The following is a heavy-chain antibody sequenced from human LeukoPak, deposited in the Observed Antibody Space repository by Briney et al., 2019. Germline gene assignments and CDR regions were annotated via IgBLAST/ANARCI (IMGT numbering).Heavy chain of an antibody. D-gene: IGHD5-18*01. V-gene: IGHV1-46*01. CDR3: ARDQGDTAMLAPFLDY. J-gene: IGHJ4*02. CDR1: GYTFTSYY. Sequence: ASVKVSCKASGYTFTSYYMHWVRHAPGQGLEWMGIINLSGGSTSYAQKFQGRVTMTRDTSTSTVYMELSSLRSEDTAVYYCARDQGDTAMLAPFLDYWGQGTLVTVSS. CDR2: INLSGGST.